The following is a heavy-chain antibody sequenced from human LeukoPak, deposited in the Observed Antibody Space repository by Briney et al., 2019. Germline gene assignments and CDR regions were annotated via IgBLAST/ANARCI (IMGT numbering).Heavy chain of an antibody. CDR3: ARDWNAGRAAFDI. D-gene: IGHD1-1*01. CDR1: GYTFTGYY. CDR2: INPNSGGT. J-gene: IGHJ3*02. Sequence: GASVKVSCKASGYTFTGYYMHWVRQAPGQGLEWMGWINPNSGGTNYAQKFQGRVTMTRDTSIGTAYMELSRLRSDDTAVYYCARDWNAGRAAFDIWGQGTMVTVSS. V-gene: IGHV1-2*02.